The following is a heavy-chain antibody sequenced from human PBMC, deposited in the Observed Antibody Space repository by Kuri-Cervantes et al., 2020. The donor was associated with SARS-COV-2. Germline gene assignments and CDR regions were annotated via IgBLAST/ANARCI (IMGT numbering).Heavy chain of an antibody. J-gene: IGHJ5*02. Sequence: GESLKISCVASEFTFSDAWMSWVRQTPGKGLEWVGRFKSKTAGGTIVYAAPVQGRFTISRDDSKNTLYLQMNSLKTEDTAVYYCTTVGIAAAGSPFGRWFDPWGQGTLVTVSS. CDR1: EFTFSDAW. V-gene: IGHV3-15*01. CDR2: FKSKTAGGTI. CDR3: TTVGIAAAGSPFGRWFDP. D-gene: IGHD6-13*01.